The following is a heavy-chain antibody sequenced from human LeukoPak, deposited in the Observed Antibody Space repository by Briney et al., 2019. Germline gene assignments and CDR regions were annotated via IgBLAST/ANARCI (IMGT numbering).Heavy chain of an antibody. CDR1: GGTFSSFA. J-gene: IGHJ4*02. CDR2: IIPIFATA. Sequence: GASVKVSCKASGGTFSSFAISWLRQAPGQGLEWMGGIIPIFATANYAQKFQARVTITADKSTNTAYMELSSLRSEDTAVYYCARSGRGTYYYFDYWGQGTLVTVS. CDR3: ARSGRGTYYYFDY. V-gene: IGHV1-69*06. D-gene: IGHD1-26*01.